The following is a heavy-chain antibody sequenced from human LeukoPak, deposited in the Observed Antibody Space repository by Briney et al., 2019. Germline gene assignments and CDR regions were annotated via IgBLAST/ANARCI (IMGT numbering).Heavy chain of an antibody. CDR1: GFPFSQAW. D-gene: IGHD2-8*01. CDR2: NVIKIDRETR. V-gene: IGHV3-15*04. CDR3: TTDQEWAVYFGSIKHCDS. Sequence: GGSLRLFCEAWGFPFSQAWMIGVRQAVAKGLDWVGRNVIKIDRETREYAAPEKGRFNISRDDSKNKIYLQMNSLKAEDAAVYYCTTDQEWAVYFGSIKHCDSWGQGTLVIVSS. J-gene: IGHJ4*02.